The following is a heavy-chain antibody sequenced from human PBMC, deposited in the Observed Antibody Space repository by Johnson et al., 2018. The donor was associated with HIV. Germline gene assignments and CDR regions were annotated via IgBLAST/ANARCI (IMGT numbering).Heavy chain of an antibody. V-gene: IGHV3-23*04. J-gene: IGHJ3*02. CDR2: ISGSGGST. CDR1: GFTFSSYA. CDR3: AKEGSRGTVTQAPDAFDI. Sequence: VHLVESGGGLVQPGGSLRLSCAASGFTFSSYAMSWVRQAPGKGLEWVSAISGSGGSTYYADSVKGRFTISRDNSKNSLYLQMNSLRVEDTAVYYCAKEGSRGTVTQAPDAFDIWGQGTVVTVSS. D-gene: IGHD4-17*01.